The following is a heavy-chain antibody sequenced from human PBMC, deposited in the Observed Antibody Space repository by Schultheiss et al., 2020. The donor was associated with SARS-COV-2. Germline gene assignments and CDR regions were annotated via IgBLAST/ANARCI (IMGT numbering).Heavy chain of an antibody. J-gene: IGHJ4*02. CDR1: GFTFSSYA. Sequence: GGSLRLSCAASGFTFSSYAMSWVRQAPGKGLEWVAVIWYDGSNKYYADSVKGRFTISRDNSKNTLYLQMNSLRAEDTAVYYCARDRTSNIAALDYWGQGTLVTVSS. CDR2: IWYDGSNK. CDR3: ARDRTSNIAALDY. V-gene: IGHV3-33*08. D-gene: IGHD6-25*01.